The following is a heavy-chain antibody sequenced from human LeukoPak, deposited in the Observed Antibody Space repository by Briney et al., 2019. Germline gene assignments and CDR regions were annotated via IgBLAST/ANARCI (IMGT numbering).Heavy chain of an antibody. CDR3: ARTVAGNFDY. V-gene: IGHV4-61*01. Sequence: PSETLSLTCTVSGGSVRRSHYYWGWIRQPPGKGLEWIGYICYSGSTNYNPSLKSRVTISVDTSKNQFSLKLSSVTAADTAVYYCARTVAGNFDYWGQGTLVTVSS. CDR2: ICYSGST. CDR1: GGSVRRSHYY. D-gene: IGHD6-19*01. J-gene: IGHJ4*02.